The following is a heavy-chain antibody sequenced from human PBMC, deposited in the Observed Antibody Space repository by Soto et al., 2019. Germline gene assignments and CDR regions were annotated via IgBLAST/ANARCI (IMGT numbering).Heavy chain of an antibody. D-gene: IGHD3-22*01. V-gene: IGHV4-39*01. CDR1: GGSISSSSYY. J-gene: IGHJ4*02. Sequence: SETLSLTCTVSGGSISSSSYYWGWIRQPPGKGLEWIGSIYYSGSTYYNPSLKSRVTISVDTSKNQFSLKLSSVTAADTAVYYCASPGYYYDSSLVDYWGQGTLATVSS. CDR2: IYYSGST. CDR3: ASPGYYYDSSLVDY.